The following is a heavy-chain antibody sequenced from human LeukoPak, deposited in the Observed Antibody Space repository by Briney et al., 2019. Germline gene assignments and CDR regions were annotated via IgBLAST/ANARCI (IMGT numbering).Heavy chain of an antibody. CDR1: GYTFTGYY. CDR2: INPNSGGT. V-gene: IGHV1-2*02. CDR3: ARDLYITMIVVGSLDP. J-gene: IGHJ5*02. D-gene: IGHD3-22*01. Sequence: ASVTVSCKASGYTFTGYYMHWVRQAPGQGLEWMGWINPNSGGTNYAQKFQGRVTMTRDTSISTAYMELSRLRSDDTAVYYCARDLYITMIVVGSLDPWGQGTLVTVSS.